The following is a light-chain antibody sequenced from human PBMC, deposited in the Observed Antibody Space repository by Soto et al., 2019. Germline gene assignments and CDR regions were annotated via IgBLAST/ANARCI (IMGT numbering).Light chain of an antibody. CDR2: GAS. CDR3: QQYGRGVT. CDR1: QSVSSSY. V-gene: IGKV3-20*01. J-gene: IGKJ4*01. Sequence: EIVLTQSPGTLSLSPGERATLSCRASQSVSSSYLAWYQQKPGQAPRLLIYGASSRATGIPDRFSGSESGTDFTLTIRRLGPEDVAFYYWQQYGRGVTFGGGTKVEIK.